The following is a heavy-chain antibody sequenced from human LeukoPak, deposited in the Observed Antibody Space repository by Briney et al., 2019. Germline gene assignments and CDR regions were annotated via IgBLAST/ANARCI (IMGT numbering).Heavy chain of an antibody. CDR3: ATDGPYTAMVKGGDY. CDR1: GYTLTELS. D-gene: IGHD5-18*01. CDR2: FDPEDGET. Sequence: ASVKVSCKVSGYTLTELSMHWVRQAPGKGLEWMGGFDPEDGETIYAQKFRGRVTMTEDTSTDTAYMELSSLRSEDTAVYYCATDGPYTAMVKGGDYWGQGTLVTVSS. V-gene: IGHV1-24*01. J-gene: IGHJ4*02.